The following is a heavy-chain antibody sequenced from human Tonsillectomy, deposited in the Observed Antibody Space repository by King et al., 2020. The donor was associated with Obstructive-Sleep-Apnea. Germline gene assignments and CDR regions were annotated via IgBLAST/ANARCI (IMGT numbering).Heavy chain of an antibody. CDR2: IYYTGSA. V-gene: IGHV4-30-4*08. CDR1: GGSISSGDYY. CDR3: ARDPRSDRSGSYYFDY. Sequence: VQLQESGPGLVKPSQTLSLTCTFSGGSISSGDYYWCWIRQPPGKGLEWIGYIYYTGSAYYNPSLTSRVIISVDTSKNQFSLKLSSVTAADTAVYYCARDPRSDRSGSYYFDYWGLGTLVSVSS. D-gene: IGHD3-22*01. J-gene: IGHJ4*02.